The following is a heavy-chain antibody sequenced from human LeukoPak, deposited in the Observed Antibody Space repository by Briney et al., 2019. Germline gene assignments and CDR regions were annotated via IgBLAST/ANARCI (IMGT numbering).Heavy chain of an antibody. D-gene: IGHD3-22*01. CDR2: IKQDGSEK. CDR3: ASLILGYYYDSSGYYEYNY. Sequence: PGGSLRLSCAASGFTFSSYWMSWVRQAPGKGLEWVANIKQDGSEKYYVDSVKGRFTISRDNAKNSLYLQTNSLRAEDTAVYYCASLILGYYYDSSGYYEYNYWGQGTLVTVSS. CDR1: GFTFSSYW. V-gene: IGHV3-7*01. J-gene: IGHJ4*02.